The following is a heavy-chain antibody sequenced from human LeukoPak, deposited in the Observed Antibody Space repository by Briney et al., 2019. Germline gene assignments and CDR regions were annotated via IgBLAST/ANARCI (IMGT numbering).Heavy chain of an antibody. D-gene: IGHD6-13*01. CDR2: IRYDGSNK. Sequence: PGGSLRLSCAASGFTFSSYGMHWVRQAPGKGLEWVAFIRYDGSNKYYADSVKGRFTISRDNSKNTLYLQMNSLRAEDTAVYYCASSRRSYYYYGMDVWGQGTTVTVSS. CDR1: GFTFSSYG. J-gene: IGHJ6*02. V-gene: IGHV3-30*02. CDR3: ASSRRSYYYYGMDV.